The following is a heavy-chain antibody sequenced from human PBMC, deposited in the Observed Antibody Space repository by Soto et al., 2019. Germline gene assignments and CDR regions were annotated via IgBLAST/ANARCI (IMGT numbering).Heavy chain of an antibody. V-gene: IGHV1-18*01. CDR2: ISAYNGNT. CDR1: GYTFSSYF. J-gene: IGHJ4*02. CDR3: ASDLPPVDY. Sequence: QVQLVQSGAEVKKPGASVKVSCKASGYTFSSYFISWVRQAPGQGLEWMGWISAYNGNTNYAQNLQGRVTMTTDTSKSTAYTELRSLRSDDTDVYYCASDLPPVDYWGQGTLVTVSS.